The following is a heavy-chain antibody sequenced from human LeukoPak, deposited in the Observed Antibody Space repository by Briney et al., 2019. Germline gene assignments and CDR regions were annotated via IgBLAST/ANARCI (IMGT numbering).Heavy chain of an antibody. J-gene: IGHJ4*02. Sequence: GGSLRLSCAASGFTFSSYAMHWVRQAPGKGLEWVAVISYDGSNKYYADSVKGRFTISRDNAKNSLYLQMNSLRAEDTAVYYCAREGLSWSFGSSWYFDYWGQGTLVTVSS. D-gene: IGHD6-13*01. CDR2: ISYDGSNK. CDR1: GFTFSSYA. CDR3: AREGLSWSFGSSWYFDY. V-gene: IGHV3-30*04.